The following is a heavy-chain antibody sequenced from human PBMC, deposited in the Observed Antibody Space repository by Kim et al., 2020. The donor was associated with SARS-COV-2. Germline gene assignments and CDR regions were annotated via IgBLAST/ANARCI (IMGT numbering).Heavy chain of an antibody. CDR2: INHSGRT. CDR1: GGSLGENY. V-gene: IGHV4-34*01. Sequence: SETLSLTCAVFGGSLGENYWIWIRQPPGKGLEWIGEINHSGRTKYNPSFKSRVTMSLDASKNQFSLKLTSGTAADTAVYYCARNTSGSRGVGDWGQGT. CDR3: ARNTSGSRGVGD. D-gene: IGHD3-10*01. J-gene: IGHJ4*02.